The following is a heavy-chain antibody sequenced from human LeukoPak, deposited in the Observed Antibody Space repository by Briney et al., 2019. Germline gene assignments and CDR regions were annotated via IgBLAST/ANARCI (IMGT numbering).Heavy chain of an antibody. D-gene: IGHD6-13*01. J-gene: IGHJ4*02. Sequence: GGSLRLSCAASGFTFSSYAMHWVRQAPGKGLEWVAVISYDGSDKYFADSVKGRFTISRDNSKNTLYLQMNSLRAEDTAVYYCARDVSGSSYYYLDYWGQGTLVTVSS. CDR3: ARDVSGSSYYYLDY. CDR2: ISYDGSDK. CDR1: GFTFSSYA. V-gene: IGHV3-30*01.